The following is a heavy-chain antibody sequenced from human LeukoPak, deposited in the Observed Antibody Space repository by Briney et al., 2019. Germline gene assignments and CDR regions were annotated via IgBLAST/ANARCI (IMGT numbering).Heavy chain of an antibody. Sequence: NTGGSLRLSCAASGFTFSDYYMSWIRQAPGKGLEWVSYISSSGSTIYYADSVKGRFTISRDNAKNSLYLQMNSLRAEDTAVYYCARDPYVWGSYRNPFDYWGQGTLVTVSS. CDR1: GFTFSDYY. V-gene: IGHV3-11*04. CDR2: ISSSGSTI. CDR3: ARDPYVWGSYRNPFDY. J-gene: IGHJ4*02. D-gene: IGHD3-16*02.